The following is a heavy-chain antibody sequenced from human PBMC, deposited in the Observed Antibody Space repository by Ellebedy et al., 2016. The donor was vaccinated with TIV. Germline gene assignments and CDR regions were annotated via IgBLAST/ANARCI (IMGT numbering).Heavy chain of an antibody. CDR3: AKEGDSGSYYRWEYFDY. CDR2: ISYDGRSK. Sequence: GGSLRLSXAASGFTFTSYGMHWVRQAPDKGLEWVAVISYDGRSKYYADSVKGRFTISRDNSKNTLYLQMNSLRVEDTAVFYCAKEGDSGSYYRWEYFDYWGRGTLVTVSS. CDR1: GFTFTSYG. D-gene: IGHD1-26*01. V-gene: IGHV3-30*18. J-gene: IGHJ4*02.